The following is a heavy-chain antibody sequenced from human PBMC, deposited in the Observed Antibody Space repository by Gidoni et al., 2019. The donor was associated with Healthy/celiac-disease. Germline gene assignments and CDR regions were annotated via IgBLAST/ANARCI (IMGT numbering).Heavy chain of an antibody. CDR1: GGSVSSGSYY. V-gene: IGHV4-61*01. J-gene: IGHJ4*02. D-gene: IGHD4-17*01. Sequence: QVQLQESGPGLVKPSETLSLTCTVSGGSVSSGSYYWSWIRQPPGKGLEWIGYIYYSGSTNYHPSLKSRVTISVDTSKNQFSLKLSSVTAADTAVYYCASNDYGDPGAKFDYWGQGTLVTVSS. CDR3: ASNDYGDPGAKFDY. CDR2: IYYSGST.